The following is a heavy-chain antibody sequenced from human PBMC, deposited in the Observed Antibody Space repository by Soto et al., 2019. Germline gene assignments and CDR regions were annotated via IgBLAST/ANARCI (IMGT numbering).Heavy chain of an antibody. D-gene: IGHD2-21*01. CDR2: ISNTGDTI. J-gene: IGHJ4*02. V-gene: IGHV3-11*01. Sequence: PGGSLRLSCAASGFPFSNYYMSWIRQTPGKGLEWVSYISNTGDTIYYAASVKGRFTISRGNAKNSLYLQMNSLRAEDTAVYYCARGFRRGYFDYWGQGTLVTVSS. CDR3: ARGFRRGYFDY. CDR1: GFPFSNYY.